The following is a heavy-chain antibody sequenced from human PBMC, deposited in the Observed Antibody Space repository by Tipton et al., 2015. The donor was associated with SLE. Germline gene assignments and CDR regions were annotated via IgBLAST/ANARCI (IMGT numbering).Heavy chain of an antibody. CDR1: GGTISSNNYY. CDR3: ARRGSGSHRPRPFDF. Sequence: GLVKPSETLSLTCTVSGGTISSNNYYWGWIRQPPGKGLEWIGNIYYSGNTYYNPSLKSRVTISVDTSKNQFSLKLSSVTAADTAVYYCARRGSGSHRPRPFDFWGQGTLVTVSS. J-gene: IGHJ4*02. V-gene: IGHV4-39*07. D-gene: IGHD3-10*01. CDR2: IYYSGNT.